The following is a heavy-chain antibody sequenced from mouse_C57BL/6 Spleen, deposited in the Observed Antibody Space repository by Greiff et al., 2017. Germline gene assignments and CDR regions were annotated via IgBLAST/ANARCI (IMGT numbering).Heavy chain of an antibody. CDR3: TTEDGNYLVAY. Sequence: VQLQQSGAELVRPGASVKLSCTASGFNIKDYYMHWVKQRPEQGLVWIGRIDPEDGDTEYAPKFQGKATMTADTSSNTAYLQLSSLTSEDTAVSYCTTEDGNYLVAYWGQGTLVTVS. CDR1: GFNIKDYY. V-gene: IGHV14-1*01. CDR2: IDPEDGDT. J-gene: IGHJ3*01. D-gene: IGHD2-1*01.